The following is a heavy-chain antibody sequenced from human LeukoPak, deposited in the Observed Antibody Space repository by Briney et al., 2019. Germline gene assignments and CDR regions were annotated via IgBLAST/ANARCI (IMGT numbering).Heavy chain of an antibody. D-gene: IGHD3-10*01. CDR1: GGSISSSSYY. Sequence: SETLSLTCAVSGGSISSSSYYWGWIRQPPGKGLEWIGSIYYSGSTYYNPSLKSRVTISVDTSKNQFSLKLSSVTAADTAVYYCARAGWFGPNWFDPWGQGTLVTVSS. V-gene: IGHV4-39*07. J-gene: IGHJ5*02. CDR3: ARAGWFGPNWFDP. CDR2: IYYSGST.